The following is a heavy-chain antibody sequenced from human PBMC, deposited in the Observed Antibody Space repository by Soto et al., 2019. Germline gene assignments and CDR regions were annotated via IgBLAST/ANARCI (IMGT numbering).Heavy chain of an antibody. J-gene: IGHJ6*02. V-gene: IGHV4-30-4*02. D-gene: IGHD2-2*01. Sequence: SETLSLTCTVSGGSMSSGDYYGSWIRQPPGKGLEWIGYIYYSGSTSYNASLKSRAIISADPSNNQFSLKLHSLTAADTAVDVCGTMQLVVEPVPMAVWGPGTAVT. CDR2: IYYSGST. CDR3: GTMQLVVEPVPMAV. CDR1: GGSMSSGDYY.